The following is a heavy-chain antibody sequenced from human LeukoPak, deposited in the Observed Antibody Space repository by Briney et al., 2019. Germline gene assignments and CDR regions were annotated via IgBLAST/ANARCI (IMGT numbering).Heavy chain of an antibody. CDR1: GGSISSYY. Sequence: PSETLSLTCTVSGGSISSYYWSWIRQPPGKGLEWIGYIYYSGSTNYNPSLKSRVTISVDTSKNQFSLKLSSVTAADTAVYYCVRLRDGYSHFDYWGQGTLVTVSS. CDR3: VRLRDGYSHFDY. D-gene: IGHD5-24*01. V-gene: IGHV4-59*08. J-gene: IGHJ4*02. CDR2: IYYSGST.